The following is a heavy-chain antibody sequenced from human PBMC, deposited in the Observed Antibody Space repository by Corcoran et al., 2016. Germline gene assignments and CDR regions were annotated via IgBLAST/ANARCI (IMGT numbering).Heavy chain of an antibody. CDR1: GGSISSYY. J-gene: IGHJ4*02. CDR2: IYTSGST. Sequence: QVQLQESGPGLVKPSETLSLTCTVSGGSISSYYWSWIRQPAGKGLEWIGRIYTSGSTNYNPSLKSRVTMSVDTSKHQFSLKLSSVTAADTAVYYCARVQYSSGWPLFDYWGQGTLVTVSS. V-gene: IGHV4-4*07. CDR3: ARVQYSSGWPLFDY. D-gene: IGHD6-19*01.